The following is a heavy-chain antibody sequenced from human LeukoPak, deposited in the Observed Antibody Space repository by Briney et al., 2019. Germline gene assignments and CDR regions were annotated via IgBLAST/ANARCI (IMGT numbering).Heavy chain of an antibody. V-gene: IGHV4-38-2*01. D-gene: IGHD3-9*01. CDR1: GYSISSGYY. CDR2: IYHSGST. J-gene: IGHJ5*02. CDR3: ARLLGYDILTGYSPNWFDP. Sequence: PSETLSLTCAVSGYSISSGYYWGWIRQPPGKGLEWIGSIYHSGSTYYNPSLKRRVTISVDTSKNQFSLKLSSVTAAETAVYYCARLLGYDILTGYSPNWFDPWGQGTLVTVS.